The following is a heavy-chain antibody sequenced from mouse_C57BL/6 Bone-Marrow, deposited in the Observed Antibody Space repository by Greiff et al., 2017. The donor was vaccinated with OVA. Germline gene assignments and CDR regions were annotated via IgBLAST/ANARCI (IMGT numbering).Heavy chain of an antibody. Sequence: VQLQQSGPELVKPGASVKIPCKASGYTFTDYNMDWVKQSHGKSLEWIGDINPNNGGTIYNQKFKGKATLTVDKSSSTAYMELRSLTSEDTAVYYCAGLRDYDYADWYFDVWGTGTTVTVSS. CDR3: AGLRDYDYADWYFDV. J-gene: IGHJ1*03. D-gene: IGHD2-4*01. V-gene: IGHV1-18*01. CDR1: GYTFTDYN. CDR2: INPNNGGT.